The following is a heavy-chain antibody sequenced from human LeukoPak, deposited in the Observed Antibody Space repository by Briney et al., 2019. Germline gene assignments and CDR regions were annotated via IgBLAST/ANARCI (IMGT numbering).Heavy chain of an antibody. D-gene: IGHD1-26*01. CDR2: IYTSGTT. V-gene: IGHV4-61*02. J-gene: IGHJ6*03. CDR1: GGSISSGGYY. CDR3: ARWSGSVTAQTYYYYMDV. Sequence: SEPLSLTCTVSGGSISSGGYYWTWIRQPAGSGLEWIGRIYTSGTTDYNPSLRTRVTISVDASRNQFSLNLSSVTAADTAVYYCARWSGSVTAQTYYYYMDVWGEGTTVTVSS.